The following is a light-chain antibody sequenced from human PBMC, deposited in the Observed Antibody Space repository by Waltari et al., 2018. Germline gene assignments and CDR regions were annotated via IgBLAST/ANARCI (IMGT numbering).Light chain of an antibody. CDR1: SSNIGAGYD. Sequence: QSVLTQPPSVSGAPWQRVTISCTGSSSNIGAGYDVHWYKQLPGTAPNLLIYGNSKRPSGVPDRFAGSESGTSASLTITGLQAEDEADYYCQSFDSSRSAAGVFGGGTKLTVL. CDR3: QSFDSSRSAAGV. V-gene: IGLV1-40*01. CDR2: GNS. J-gene: IGLJ3*02.